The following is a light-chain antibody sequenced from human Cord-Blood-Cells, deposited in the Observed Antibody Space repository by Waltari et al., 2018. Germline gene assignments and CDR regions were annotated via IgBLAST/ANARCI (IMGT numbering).Light chain of an antibody. V-gene: IGLV1-47*01. CDR2: RNN. CDR3: AAWDDSLSGVV. J-gene: IGLJ2*01. CDR1: SSNIGSNY. Sequence: QSVLTQPPSASGTPGQRVTISCSGSSSNIGSNYGYWYQQLPGTAPKILIYRNNQRPSGVPDRFSGSKSGTSASLAISGLRSEDEADYYCAAWDDSLSGVVFGGGTKLTVL.